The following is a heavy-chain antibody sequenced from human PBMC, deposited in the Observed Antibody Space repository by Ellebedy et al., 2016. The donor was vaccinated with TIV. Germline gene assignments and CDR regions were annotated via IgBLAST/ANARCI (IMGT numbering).Heavy chain of an antibody. Sequence: PGGSLRLSCAASGFTISRHWMRWVRQGPGKGLEWVANRNQDGGEKNYVDSVRDRFTISRDNAKNSLYLQMNSLRAEDTDVYYCARLIGGTCQCAFDIWGQGTMVTVSS. D-gene: IGHD2-15*01. J-gene: IGHJ3*02. CDR3: ARLIGGTCQCAFDI. CDR2: RNQDGGEK. CDR1: GFTISRHW. V-gene: IGHV3-7*01.